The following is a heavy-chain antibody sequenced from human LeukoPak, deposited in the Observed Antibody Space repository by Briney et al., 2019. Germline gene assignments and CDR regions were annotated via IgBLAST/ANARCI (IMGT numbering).Heavy chain of an antibody. D-gene: IGHD3-9*01. CDR2: MNPNRGNT. V-gene: IGHV1-8*01. Sequence: ASVKVSCKASGYTFTSYDINWVRQATGQGLEWMGWMNPNRGNTGYAQKFQGRVTMNRNTSISTAYMELSSLRSEDTAVYYCARRPYYDILTGIFGYYYYGMDVWGQGTTVTVSS. J-gene: IGHJ6*02. CDR1: GYTFTSYD. CDR3: ARRPYYDILTGIFGYYYYGMDV.